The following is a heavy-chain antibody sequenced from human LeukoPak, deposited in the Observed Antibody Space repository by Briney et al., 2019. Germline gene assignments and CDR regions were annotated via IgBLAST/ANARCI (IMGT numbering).Heavy chain of an antibody. V-gene: IGHV3-21*01. CDR3: ARDYYDSSGYGYYFDY. CDR1: GFTFSSYS. J-gene: IGHJ4*02. CDR2: ISSSSSYI. Sequence: PGGPLRLSCAASGFTFSSYSMNWVRQAPGKGLEWVSSISSSSSYIYYADSVKGRFAISRDNAKNSLYLQMNSLRAEDTAVYYCARDYYDSSGYGYYFDYWGQGTLVTVSS. D-gene: IGHD3-22*01.